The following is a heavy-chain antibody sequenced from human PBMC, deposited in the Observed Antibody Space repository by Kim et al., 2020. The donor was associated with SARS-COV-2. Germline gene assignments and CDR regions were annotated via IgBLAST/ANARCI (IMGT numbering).Heavy chain of an antibody. CDR2: INPSGGST. D-gene: IGHD3-10*01. V-gene: IGHV1-46*01. Sequence: ASVKVSCKASGYTFTSYYIHWVRQAPGQGLERMGIINPSGGSTSYAQQFQGTVTMTRETSTGTVYMELSSLRSEDTAVYYCARDQKAGLLWVGEVSSIDAFDIWGQGTMVTLSS. J-gene: IGHJ3*02. CDR3: ARDQKAGLLWVGEVSSIDAFDI. CDR1: GYTFTSYY.